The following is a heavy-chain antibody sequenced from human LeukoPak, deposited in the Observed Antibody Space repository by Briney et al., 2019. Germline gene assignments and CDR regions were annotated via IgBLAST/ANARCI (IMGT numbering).Heavy chain of an antibody. V-gene: IGHV3-64D*06. CDR3: VKDRPDYSTSCLLDY. J-gene: IGHJ4*02. D-gene: IGHD2-2*01. Sequence: GGSLRLSCSASGFTFSGYAMHWVRQAPGKGLEYVSAINKNGDSTYYVDSVKGRFTISRDNSKNTLYLQVSSLRPEDTAVYYCVKDRPDYSTSCLLDYWGQGILVTVSS. CDR1: GFTFSGYA. CDR2: INKNGDST.